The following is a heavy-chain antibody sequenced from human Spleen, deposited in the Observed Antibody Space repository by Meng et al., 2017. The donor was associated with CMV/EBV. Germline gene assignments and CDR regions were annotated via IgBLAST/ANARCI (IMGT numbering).Heavy chain of an antibody. CDR2: INPSGGST. Sequence: ASVKVSCKASGYTFTSYYMHWVRQAPGQGLEWMGIINPSGGSTSYAQKFQGRVTMTRDTSVSTAYMELSSLRSDDTAVYYCARRVTIFRRAWFDAWGQGTLVTVSS. J-gene: IGHJ5*02. CDR1: GYTFTSYY. CDR3: ARRVTIFRRAWFDA. D-gene: IGHD5-18*01. V-gene: IGHV1-46*01.